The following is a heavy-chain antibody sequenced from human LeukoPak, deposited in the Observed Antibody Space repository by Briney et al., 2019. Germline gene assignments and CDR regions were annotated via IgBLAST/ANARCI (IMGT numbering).Heavy chain of an antibody. CDR3: ARGGGGYVGFEY. Sequence: GGSLTLSCSASGFTFSSYWMIWLRQAPGKELEGVANIKQDGSEKYYVDSVKGRFTISRDNAKNSLYLQRNSFEAADTALYHCARGGGGYVGFEYSGAGKPVTVS. CDR2: IKQDGSEK. J-gene: IGHJ4*02. CDR1: GFTFSSYW. V-gene: IGHV3-7*03. D-gene: IGHD5-12*01.